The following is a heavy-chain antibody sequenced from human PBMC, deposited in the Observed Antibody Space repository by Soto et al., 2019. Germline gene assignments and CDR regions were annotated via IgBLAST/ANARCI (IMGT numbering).Heavy chain of an antibody. CDR3: ATGAGYNYFLDY. V-gene: IGHV1-24*01. D-gene: IGHD5-12*01. CDR1: GYTLTELS. J-gene: IGHJ4*02. CDR2: FDPEDGET. Sequence: ASVKVSCKASGYTLTELSMHWVRQAPGKGLEWMGGFDPEDGETIYAQKFQGRVTMTEDTSTDTAYMELSSLRSEDTAVYYCATGAGYNYFLDYWGQGTLVNVSS.